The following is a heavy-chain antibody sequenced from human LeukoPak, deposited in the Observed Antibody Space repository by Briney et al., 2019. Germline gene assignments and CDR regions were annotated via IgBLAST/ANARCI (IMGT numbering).Heavy chain of an antibody. J-gene: IGHJ3*02. Sequence: QPGGSLRLSCAASGFIFSNCAMSWVRQAPGKGLEWVSRISGSGGSTEYADPVKGRFTISRDSSKNTLHLQMNSLRVEDTAIYYCARQRDAYNWNNAFDIWGQGTMVAVS. V-gene: IGHV3-23*01. CDR1: GFIFSNCA. D-gene: IGHD1-1*01. CDR3: ARQRDAYNWNNAFDI. CDR2: ISGSGGST.